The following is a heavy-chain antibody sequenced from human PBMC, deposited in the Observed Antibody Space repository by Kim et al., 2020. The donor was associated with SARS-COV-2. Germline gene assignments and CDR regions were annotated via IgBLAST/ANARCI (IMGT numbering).Heavy chain of an antibody. J-gene: IGHJ4*02. CDR1: GFTFSGYW. CDR3: ARGPLGFCSSSSCFFDC. Sequence: GGSLRLPCAASGFTFSGYWMSWVRQAPGKGLEWVANIKQDGSEKFYVDSVKGRFTISRDNAKNLLSLQMNSLRAEDTAVYYCARGPLGFCSSSSCFFDCWGQGTLVTVSS. V-gene: IGHV3-7*03. D-gene: IGHD2-15*01. CDR2: IKQDGSEK.